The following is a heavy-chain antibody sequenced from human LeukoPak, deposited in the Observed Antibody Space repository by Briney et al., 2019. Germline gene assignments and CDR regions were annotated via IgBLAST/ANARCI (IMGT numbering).Heavy chain of an antibody. CDR3: AKDSTVTTFLFDY. D-gene: IGHD4-17*01. V-gene: IGHV3-23*01. CDR2: ISGSGGST. CDR1: GFTFSSYT. J-gene: IGHJ4*02. Sequence: GGSLRLSCAASGFTFSSYTMSWVRQAPGKGLEWVSAISGSGGSTYYADSVKGRFTISRDNSKNALYLQMNSLRAEDTAVYYCAKDSTVTTFLFDYWGQGTLVTVSS.